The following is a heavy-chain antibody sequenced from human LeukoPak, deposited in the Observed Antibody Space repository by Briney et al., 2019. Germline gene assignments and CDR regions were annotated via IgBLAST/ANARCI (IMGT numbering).Heavy chain of an antibody. CDR3: ASSNGYYDSSGYYLYYFDY. Sequence: ASVKVSCKASGYTFTGYYMHWVRQAPAQGLEWMGRINPNSGGTNYAQKFQGRVTMTRDTSISTAYMELSRLRSDDTAVYYCASSNGYYDSSGYYLYYFDYWGQGTLVTVSS. CDR1: GYTFTGYY. V-gene: IGHV1-2*06. D-gene: IGHD3-22*01. CDR2: INPNSGGT. J-gene: IGHJ4*02.